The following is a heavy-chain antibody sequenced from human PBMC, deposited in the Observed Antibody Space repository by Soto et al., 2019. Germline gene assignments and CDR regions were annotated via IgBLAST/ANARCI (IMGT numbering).Heavy chain of an antibody. CDR2: ISGSGGST. D-gene: IGHD6-19*01. CDR3: ATPPGYSSGYQPRLNYYFDY. V-gene: IGHV3-23*01. J-gene: IGHJ4*02. CDR1: GFTFSSYA. Sequence: EVQLLESGGGLVQPGGSLRLSCAASGFTFSSYAMSWVRQAPGKGLEWVSAISGSGGSTYYADSVKGRFTISRDNSKNTLYLQMNSLRAEDTAVYYCATPPGYSSGYQPRLNYYFDYWGQGTLVTVSS.